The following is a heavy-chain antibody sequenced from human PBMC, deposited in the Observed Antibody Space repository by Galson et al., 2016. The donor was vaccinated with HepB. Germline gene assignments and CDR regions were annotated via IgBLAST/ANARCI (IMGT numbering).Heavy chain of an antibody. D-gene: IGHD3-16*02. J-gene: IGHJ4*02. Sequence: SLRLSCAASGFTFNNYAMSWARQAPGKGLEWVSGISGSGSGTYYAGTFYADSVKGRFTISRDNSKNTLYLQMNSLRAEDTAVYYCAKYRQGDFDYWGQGTLVTVSS. CDR2: ISGSGSGT. CDR3: AKYRQGDFDY. V-gene: IGHV3-23*01. CDR1: GFTFNNYA.